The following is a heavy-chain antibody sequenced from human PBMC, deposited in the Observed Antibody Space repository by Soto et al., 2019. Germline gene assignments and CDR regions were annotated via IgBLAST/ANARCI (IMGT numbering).Heavy chain of an antibody. Sequence: SVKVSCKASGGTFSSYAISWVRQAPGQGLEWMGWISAYNGNTNYAQKLQGRVTMTTDTSTSTAYMELRSLRSDDTAVYYCASENSGSYWGWFDPWGQGTLVTVSS. D-gene: IGHD1-26*01. J-gene: IGHJ5*02. CDR3: ASENSGSYWGWFDP. CDR1: GGTFSSYA. CDR2: ISAYNGNT. V-gene: IGHV1-18*01.